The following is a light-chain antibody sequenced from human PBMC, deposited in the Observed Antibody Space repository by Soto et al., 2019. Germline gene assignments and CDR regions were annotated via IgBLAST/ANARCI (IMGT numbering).Light chain of an antibody. CDR2: GAS. CDR1: QGISSY. V-gene: IGKV1-9*01. Sequence: DIQLTQSPSFLSASVGDRVTITCRASQGISSYLAWYQQKPGKAPKLLIYGASTLQSGVPSRFSGSGSATEFTLTISSLQPEDFATYYCQQSFTFGPGTKVDIK. CDR3: QQSFT. J-gene: IGKJ3*01.